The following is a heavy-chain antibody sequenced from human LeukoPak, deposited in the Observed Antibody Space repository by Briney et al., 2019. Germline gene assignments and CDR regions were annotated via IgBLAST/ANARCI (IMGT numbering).Heavy chain of an antibody. D-gene: IGHD1-26*01. V-gene: IGHV3-23*01. Sequence: GGSLRLSCAASGFTFSSYAMSWVRQAPGKGLEWVSGITGSGGNTYYAESVKGRFTISRDNSRNTLYPQMNSLRAEDAALYYCATRPASETYFGVFDYWGQGTLVTVSS. CDR3: ATRPASETYFGVFDY. CDR1: GFTFSSYA. J-gene: IGHJ4*02. CDR2: ITGSGGNT.